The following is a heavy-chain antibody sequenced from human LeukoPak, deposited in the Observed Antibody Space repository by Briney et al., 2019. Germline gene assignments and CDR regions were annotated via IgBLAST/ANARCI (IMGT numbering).Heavy chain of an antibody. J-gene: IGHJ3*02. CDR1: GFTVSSNY. CDR3: ARDQDIDASDI. Sequence: GGSLRLSCAASGFTVSSNYMSWVRQAPGKGLEWVSVIYSGGSTYYADSVKGRFTISRDNSKNTLYLQMNSLRAEDTAVYYCARDQDIDASDIWGQGTMVTVSS. CDR2: IYSGGST. V-gene: IGHV3-66*01.